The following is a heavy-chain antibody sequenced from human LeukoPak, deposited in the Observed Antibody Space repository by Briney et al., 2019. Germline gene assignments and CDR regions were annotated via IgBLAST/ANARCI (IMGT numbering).Heavy chain of an antibody. J-gene: IGHJ3*02. CDR3: ARAPDIVVVPAAKERSFDI. CDR1: GGSFSGYY. D-gene: IGHD2-2*01. V-gene: IGHV4-34*01. Sequence: SETLSLTCAVYGGSFSGYYWSWIRQPPGKGLEWIGEINHSGSTNYNPSLKSRVTISVDTSKNQFSLKLSSVTATDTAVYYCARAPDIVVVPAAKERSFDIWGQGTMVTVSS. CDR2: INHSGST.